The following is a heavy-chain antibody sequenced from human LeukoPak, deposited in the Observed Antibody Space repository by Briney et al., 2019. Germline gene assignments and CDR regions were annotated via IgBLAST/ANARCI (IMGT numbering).Heavy chain of an antibody. J-gene: IGHJ4*02. CDR3: ARVPKSSSWYFDY. CDR1: GFTFSSYW. D-gene: IGHD6-13*01. Sequence: GGSLRLSCAASGFTFSSYWMSWVRQAPGKGLEWVANIKQDGSEKYYVDSVKGRFTTSRDNAKNSLYLQMNSLRAEDTAVYYCARVPKSSSWYFDYWGQGTLVTVSS. V-gene: IGHV3-7*01. CDR2: IKQDGSEK.